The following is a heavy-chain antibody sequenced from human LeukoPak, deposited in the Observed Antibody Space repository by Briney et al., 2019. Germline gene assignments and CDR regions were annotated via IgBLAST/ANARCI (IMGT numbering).Heavy chain of an antibody. D-gene: IGHD3-22*01. CDR2: ISSSSTTI. CDR3: ARDLTYNYETSGYR. Sequence: GGSLRLSCSASGFTFSSYSMNWVRQAPGKGLEWVSYISSSSTTIHYADSVKGRFTISRDNAKNSLYLQMNSLRDEDTAVYYCARDLTYNYETSGYRWGQGTLVTVSS. CDR1: GFTFSSYS. V-gene: IGHV3-48*02. J-gene: IGHJ4*02.